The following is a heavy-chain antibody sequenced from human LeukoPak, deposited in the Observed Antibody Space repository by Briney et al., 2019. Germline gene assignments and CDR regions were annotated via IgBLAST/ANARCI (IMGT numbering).Heavy chain of an antibody. Sequence: SETLSLTCTVSGGSISSGGYYWSWLRQHPGKGLEGIGYIYYSGSTYYNPSLKSRVTISVDTSKNQFSLKLSSVTAADTAVYYCARDTMVRGVPHYGMDVWGQGTTVTVSS. D-gene: IGHD3-10*01. CDR3: ARDTMVRGVPHYGMDV. V-gene: IGHV4-31*03. J-gene: IGHJ6*02. CDR2: IYYSGST. CDR1: GGSISSGGYY.